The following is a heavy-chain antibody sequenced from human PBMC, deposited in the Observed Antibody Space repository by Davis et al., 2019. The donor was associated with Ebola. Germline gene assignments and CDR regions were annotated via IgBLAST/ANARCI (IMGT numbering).Heavy chain of an antibody. CDR3: AVGHYSNSNG. CDR2: INGDGSGT. Sequence: PGGSLRLSCAASGFTLSSYWMHWFRQAPGKGLVWVSRINGDGSGTNYADSVKGRFTISRDNAKNSLYLQMNSLRAEDTAVYYCAVGHYSNSNGWGQGIPVTVSS. D-gene: IGHD4-11*01. CDR1: GFTLSSYW. J-gene: IGHJ4*02. V-gene: IGHV3-74*01.